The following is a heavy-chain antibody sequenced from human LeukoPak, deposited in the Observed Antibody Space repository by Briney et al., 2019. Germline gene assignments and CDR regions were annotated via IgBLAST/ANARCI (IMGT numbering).Heavy chain of an antibody. V-gene: IGHV1-69*05. J-gene: IGHJ4*02. CDR3: ARGSYDFWSGPRL. CDR2: IIPIFGTA. D-gene: IGHD3-3*01. Sequence: SVKVSCKASGGTLGSYAISWVRQAPGQGLEWMGGIIPIFGTANYAQKFQGRVTITTDESTSTAYMELSSLRSEDTAVYYCARGSYDFWSGPRLWGQGTLVTVSS. CDR1: GGTLGSYA.